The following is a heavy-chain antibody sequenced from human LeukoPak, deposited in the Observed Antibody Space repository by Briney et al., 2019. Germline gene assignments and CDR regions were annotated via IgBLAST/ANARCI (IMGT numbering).Heavy chain of an antibody. CDR2: INPNSGGT. CDR1: GYTFTSYA. J-gene: IGHJ6*02. V-gene: IGHV1-2*06. Sequence: GASVKVSCKASGYTFTSYAIHWVRQAPGQGLEWMGRINPNSGGTNYAQKFQGRVTMTRDTSISTAYMELSRLRSDDTAVYYCAREVGYCSSTSCYHSIYYYYGMDVWGHGTAVTVSS. D-gene: IGHD2-2*01. CDR3: AREVGYCSSTSCYHSIYYYYGMDV.